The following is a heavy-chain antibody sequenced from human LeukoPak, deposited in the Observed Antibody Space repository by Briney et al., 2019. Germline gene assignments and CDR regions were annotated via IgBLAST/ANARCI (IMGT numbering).Heavy chain of an antibody. CDR1: GFTFSDYY. CDR2: ISNSGTTI. D-gene: IGHD1/OR15-1a*01. Sequence: GGSLRLSCAASGFTFSDYYMSWIRQAPGKGLEWVSYISNSGTTIFYADSLKGRFTISRDNAKNSLYLQMNSLRAEDTAVYYCARDGLNTHGLPLDYWGQGTLVTVSS. V-gene: IGHV3-11*01. CDR3: ARDGLNTHGLPLDY. J-gene: IGHJ4*02.